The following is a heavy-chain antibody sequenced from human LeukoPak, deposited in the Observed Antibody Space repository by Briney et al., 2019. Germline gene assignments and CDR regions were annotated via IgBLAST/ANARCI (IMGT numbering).Heavy chain of an antibody. Sequence: SETLSLTCTVSGGSISSSSYYWGWIRQPPGKGLEWIGSIYYSGSTYYNPSLKSRVTISDDTSKNQFSLKLSSVTAADTAVYYCARQEGSSSPFFDYWGQGTLVTVSS. J-gene: IGHJ4*02. D-gene: IGHD6-6*01. CDR2: IYYSGST. CDR1: GGSISSSSYY. CDR3: ARQEGSSSPFFDY. V-gene: IGHV4-39*01.